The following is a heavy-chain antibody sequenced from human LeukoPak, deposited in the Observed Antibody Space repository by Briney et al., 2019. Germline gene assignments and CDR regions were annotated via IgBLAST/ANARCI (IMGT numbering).Heavy chain of an antibody. CDR1: GGSISSYY. CDR3: ARYRRGIVVVPAADWYFDL. CDR2: IYYSGST. Sequence: SETLSLTCTVSGGSISSYYWSWIRQPPGKGLEWIGYIYYSGSTNYNPSLKSRVTISVDTSKNQFSLKLSSVTAADTAVYYCARYRRGIVVVPAADWYFDLWGRGTLVTVSS. J-gene: IGHJ2*01. V-gene: IGHV4-59*01. D-gene: IGHD2-2*01.